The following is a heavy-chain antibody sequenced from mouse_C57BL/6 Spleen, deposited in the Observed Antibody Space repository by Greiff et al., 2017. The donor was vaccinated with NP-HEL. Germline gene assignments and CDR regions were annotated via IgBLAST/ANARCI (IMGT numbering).Heavy chain of an antibody. CDR3: AREGTPVWNFDY. Sequence: VQLQQPGAELVKPGASVKLSCKASGYTFTSYWMHWVKQRPGQGLEWIGMIHPNSGSTNYNEKFKSKATLTVDKSSSTAYMQLSSLTSEDSAVYYCAREGTPVWNFDYWGQGTTLTVSS. CDR2: IHPNSGST. CDR1: GYTFTSYW. D-gene: IGHD2-14*01. V-gene: IGHV1-64*01. J-gene: IGHJ2*01.